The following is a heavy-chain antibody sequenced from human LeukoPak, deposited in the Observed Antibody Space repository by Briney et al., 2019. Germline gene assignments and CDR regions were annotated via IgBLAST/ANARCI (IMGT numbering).Heavy chain of an antibody. CDR3: AKGWIAETTVVTPYNY. V-gene: IGHV1-69*13. J-gene: IGHJ4*02. Sequence: SVTVSCKASGGTFSNYAVNWVRQAPGQGLEWMGGIIPIFGTAHYAQKFQGRVTITADESTSTAYMQLSSLRSEDTAVYYCAKGWIAETTVVTPYNYWGQGTLVTVSS. CDR1: GGTFSNYA. CDR2: IIPIFGTA. D-gene: IGHD4-23*01.